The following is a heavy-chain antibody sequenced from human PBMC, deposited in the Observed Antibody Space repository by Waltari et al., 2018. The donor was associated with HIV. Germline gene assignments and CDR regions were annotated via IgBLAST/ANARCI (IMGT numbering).Heavy chain of an antibody. V-gene: IGHV1-3*01. CDR1: GYTFTSYA. CDR2: INAGNGNT. Sequence: QVQLVQSGAEVKKPGASVKVSCKASGYTFTSYAMHWVRQAPGHRLEWMGWINAGNGNTKYSQKFQGRVTITRDTSASTAYMELSSLRSEDTAVYYCARDGYYYDSSGYSSYFGYWGQGTLVTVSS. J-gene: IGHJ4*02. D-gene: IGHD3-22*01. CDR3: ARDGYYYDSSGYSSYFGY.